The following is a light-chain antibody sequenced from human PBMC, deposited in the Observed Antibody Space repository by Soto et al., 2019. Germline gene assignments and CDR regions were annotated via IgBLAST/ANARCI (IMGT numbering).Light chain of an antibody. J-gene: IGLJ2*01. Sequence: QSALTQPASVSGSPGQSITISCTGTSSDIGASDYVSWYQQHPDKAPKLIIYNVNYRPSGVSSRFSGSKSGNTASLPISGLQAEDYADYFGSSDALFGGGTKLTVL. CDR3: SSDAL. V-gene: IGLV2-14*03. CDR2: NVN. CDR1: SSDIGASDY.